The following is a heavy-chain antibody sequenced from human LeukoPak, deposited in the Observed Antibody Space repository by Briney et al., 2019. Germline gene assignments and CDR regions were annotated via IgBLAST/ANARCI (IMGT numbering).Heavy chain of an antibody. CDR1: GFTFSSYW. D-gene: IGHD6-19*01. J-gene: IGHJ4*02. CDR3: AREGEVAGNWYYFDH. Sequence: GGSLRLSCAASGFTFSSYWMHWVRQAPGKGLVWVSRINSDGSSTTYADSVKGRFTISRDNAKNTLYLQMNSLRAEDTAVYYCAREGEVAGNWYYFDHWGQGTLVTVSS. V-gene: IGHV3-74*01. CDR2: INSDGSST.